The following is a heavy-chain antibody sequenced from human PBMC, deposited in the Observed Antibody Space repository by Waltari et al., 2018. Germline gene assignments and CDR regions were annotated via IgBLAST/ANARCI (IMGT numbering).Heavy chain of an antibody. CDR3: ARDRASGSYPTPDY. V-gene: IGHV3-30-3*01. J-gene: IGHJ4*02. Sequence: QVQLVESGGGVVQPGRSLRLSCAASGFTFSSYAMHWVRQAPGKGVEWGAVITYDGSNKYYADSVKGRFTISRDNSKNTLYLQMNSLRAEDTAVYYCARDRASGSYPTPDYWGQGTLVTVSS. D-gene: IGHD1-26*01. CDR2: ITYDGSNK. CDR1: GFTFSSYA.